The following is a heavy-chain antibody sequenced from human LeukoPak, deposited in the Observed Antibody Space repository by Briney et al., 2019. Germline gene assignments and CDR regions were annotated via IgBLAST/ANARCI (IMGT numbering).Heavy chain of an antibody. J-gene: IGHJ4*02. Sequence: GGSLRLSCAASGFTFSNAWMSWVRQAPGKGLEWVGRIKSKTDGGSTDYAAPVKGRFTISRDDSKNTLYLQMNSLKTEDTAVYYCTTEVPISITMVRGGGYFDYWGQGTLVTVSS. V-gene: IGHV3-15*01. CDR3: TTEVPISITMVRGGGYFDY. CDR1: GFTFSNAW. D-gene: IGHD3-10*01. CDR2: IKSKTDGGST.